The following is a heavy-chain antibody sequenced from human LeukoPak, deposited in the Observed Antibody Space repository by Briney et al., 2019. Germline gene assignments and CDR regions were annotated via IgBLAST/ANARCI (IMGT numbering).Heavy chain of an antibody. CDR3: ATTTQWLVPYNFDY. CDR1: GYTLTELS. D-gene: IGHD6-19*01. V-gene: IGHV1-24*01. CDR2: FHPEDGET. Sequence: ASVNVSCKVSGYTLTELSMHWVRRAPGKGLEWMGGFHPEDGETIYAQKFQGRVTMTEDTSIDTAYMELSSLRSEDTAMYYCATTTQWLVPYNFDYWGQGTLVTVSS. J-gene: IGHJ4*02.